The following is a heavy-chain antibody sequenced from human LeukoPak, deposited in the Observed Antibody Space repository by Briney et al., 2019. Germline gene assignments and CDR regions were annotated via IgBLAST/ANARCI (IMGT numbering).Heavy chain of an antibody. CDR3: AEDGLRVRGTFDY. Sequence: PGGSLRLSCAASGFTFSSYAMSWVRQAPGKGLEWVSAISGSGGSTYFADSVKGRFTISRDNSKNTLYLQMNSLRAEDTAVYYCAEDGLRVRGTFDYWGQGTLVTVSS. V-gene: IGHV3-23*01. CDR1: GFTFSSYA. J-gene: IGHJ4*02. CDR2: ISGSGGST. D-gene: IGHD3-16*01.